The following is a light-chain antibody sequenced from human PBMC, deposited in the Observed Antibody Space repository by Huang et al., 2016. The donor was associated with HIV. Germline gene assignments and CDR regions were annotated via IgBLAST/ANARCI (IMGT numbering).Light chain of an antibody. CDR1: QGISSA. V-gene: IGKV1D-13*01. J-gene: IGKJ5*01. Sequence: AIQLTQSPSSLSASVGDRVTITCRASQGISSALAWYQQKPGEAPKLLIYDASSLESGVPSRFSGSGSGTDFTLTISSLQPEDFATYYCQQFNNYLTFGQGTRLEIK. CDR3: QQFNNYLT. CDR2: DAS.